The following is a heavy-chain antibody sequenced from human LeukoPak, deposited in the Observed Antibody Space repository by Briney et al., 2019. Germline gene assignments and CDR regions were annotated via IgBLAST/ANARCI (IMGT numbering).Heavy chain of an antibody. CDR1: GYTFTTYY. CDR2: INPSGGST. Sequence: ASVKVSCKASGYTFTTYYVHWVRQAPGQGLEWMGIINPSGGSTTYAQKFRGRLTMTRDMSTSTVYMELSSLRSEDTAVYYCARGSRPVYNLLTGKRYFDYWGEGTLLTVSS. J-gene: IGHJ4*02. V-gene: IGHV1-46*01. D-gene: IGHD3-9*01. CDR3: ARGSRPVYNLLTGKRYFDY.